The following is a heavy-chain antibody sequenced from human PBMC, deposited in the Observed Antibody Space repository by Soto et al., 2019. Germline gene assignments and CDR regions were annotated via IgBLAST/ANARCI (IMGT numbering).Heavy chain of an antibody. CDR2: ISTSSSTI. CDR3: ARDPLGP. CDR1: GFTFSSYS. J-gene: IGHJ4*02. Sequence: EVQLVESGGGLVQPGGSLRLSCAASGFTFSSYSMNWVRQAPGKGLEWVAYISTSSSTIYYADSVKGRFIISRDKAKNPLYLKINSRGAEATAVYFCARDPLGPGGQGPLVTVS. D-gene: IGHD7-27*01. V-gene: IGHV3-48*01.